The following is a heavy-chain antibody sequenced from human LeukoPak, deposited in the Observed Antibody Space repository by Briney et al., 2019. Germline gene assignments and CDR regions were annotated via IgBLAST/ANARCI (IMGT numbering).Heavy chain of an antibody. J-gene: IGHJ4*02. CDR2: IYYSGST. D-gene: IGHD1-26*01. V-gene: IGHV4-39*01. CDR3: ARREEEYFDY. CDR1: GGSISSSSYY. Sequence: SETLSLTCTVSGGSISSSSYYWGWIRQPPGKGLEWIGTIYYSGSTYYNPSLKSRVSISVDTSKNQFSLKLSSVTAADAAVYYCARREEEYFDYWGQGTLVTVSS.